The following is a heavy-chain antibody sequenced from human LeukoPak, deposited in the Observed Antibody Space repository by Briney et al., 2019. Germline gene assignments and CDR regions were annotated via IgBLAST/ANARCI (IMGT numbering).Heavy chain of an antibody. CDR3: ASQRGGFGGNYYYYMDV. D-gene: IGHD3-10*01. J-gene: IGHJ6*03. Sequence: PGGSLRLSCAASGFTFSSSVMPWVRQAPGQGLEWVALIWYDGSTKHYADSVKGRFTSSRDNSNNTLFPQMSSLRAEDTAVYYCASQRGGFGGNYYYYMDVWGKGTTVIVSS. CDR1: GFTFSSSV. CDR2: IWYDGSTK. V-gene: IGHV3-33*01.